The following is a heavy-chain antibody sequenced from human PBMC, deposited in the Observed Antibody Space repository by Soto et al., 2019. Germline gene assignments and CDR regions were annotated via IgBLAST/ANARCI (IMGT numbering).Heavy chain of an antibody. J-gene: IGHJ4*02. V-gene: IGHV4-59*01. CDR1: GGSISSYY. D-gene: IGHD1-26*01. CDR2: IYYSGST. CDR3: AGRYGENFDY. Sequence: PSETLSLTCTVSGGSISSYYWSWIRQPPGKGLEWIGYIYYSGSTNYNPSLKSRVTISVDTSKNQFSLKLSSVTAADTAVYYCAGRYGENFDYWGQGSLVTVSS.